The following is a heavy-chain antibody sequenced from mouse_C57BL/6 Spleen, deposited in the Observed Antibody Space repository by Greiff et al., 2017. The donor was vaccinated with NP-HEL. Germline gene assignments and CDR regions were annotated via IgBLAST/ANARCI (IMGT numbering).Heavy chain of an antibody. J-gene: IGHJ3*01. CDR2: ISNGGGST. V-gene: IGHV5-12*01. D-gene: IGHD2-1*01. CDR3: ARQIYGNYAWFAY. Sequence: EVKLMESGGGLVQPGGSLKLSCAASGFTFSDYYMYWVRQTPEKRLEWVAYISNGGGSTYYPDTVKGRFTISRDNAKNTLYLQMSRLKSEDTSMYYCARQIYGNYAWFAYWGQGTLVTVSA. CDR1: GFTFSDYY.